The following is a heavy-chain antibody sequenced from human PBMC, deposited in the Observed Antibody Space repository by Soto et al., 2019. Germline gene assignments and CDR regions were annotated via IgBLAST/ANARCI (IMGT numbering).Heavy chain of an antibody. CDR1: GYTFTGYY. V-gene: IGHV1-2*04. CDR3: ARAPPSTTALDY. CDR2: INPNSGGT. J-gene: IGHJ4*02. Sequence: ASVKVSCKASGYTFTGYYMHWARQAPGQGLEWMGWINPNSGGTNYAQKFQGWVTMTRDTSISTAYMELSRLRSDDTAVYYCARAPPSTTALDYWGQGTLVTVSS. D-gene: IGHD2-2*01.